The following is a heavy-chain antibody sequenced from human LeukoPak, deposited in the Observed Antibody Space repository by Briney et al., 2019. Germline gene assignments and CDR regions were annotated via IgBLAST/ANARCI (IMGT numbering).Heavy chain of an antibody. J-gene: IGHJ3*02. D-gene: IGHD3-10*01. CDR3: ARDVGTLLTRIPLTMVRDPSVHGAFDI. CDR1: GFTFSSYS. Sequence: PGGSLRLSCAASGFTFSSYSMNWVRQAPGKGLEWVSSISSSSSYIYYADSVKGRFTISRDNAKNSLYLQMNSLRAEDTAVYYCARDVGTLLTRIPLTMVRDPSVHGAFDIWGQGTMVTVSS. V-gene: IGHV3-21*01. CDR2: ISSSSSYI.